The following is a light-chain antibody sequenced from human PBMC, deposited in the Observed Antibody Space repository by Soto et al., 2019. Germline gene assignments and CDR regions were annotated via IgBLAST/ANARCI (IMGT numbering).Light chain of an antibody. V-gene: IGKV3-15*01. J-gene: IGKJ1*01. Sequence: EIVMTQSPATLSVSPGERATLSCRASQSVSSNLAWYQQKPGQAPRLLIYSASTRATGIPARFSGSGSGTEFTLTISSLQSEDFAVYYCLHYNNWPPWTFGQGTKVDIK. CDR1: QSVSSN. CDR2: SAS. CDR3: LHYNNWPPWT.